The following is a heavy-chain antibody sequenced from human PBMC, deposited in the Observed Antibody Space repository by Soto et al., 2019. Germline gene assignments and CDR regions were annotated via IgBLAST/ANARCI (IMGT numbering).Heavy chain of an antibody. D-gene: IGHD5-12*01. Sequence: GESLKISCKGSGYSFTTYWITWVRQVPGKGLEWMGRIDPSDSYANYSPSFQGHVTMSADKSISTAYLQWSSLKASDTAMYYCGRVRVDKAEGWFDPWGQGTLVTASS. CDR3: GRVRVDKAEGWFDP. J-gene: IGHJ5*02. CDR2: IDPSDSYA. V-gene: IGHV5-10-1*01. CDR1: GYSFTTYW.